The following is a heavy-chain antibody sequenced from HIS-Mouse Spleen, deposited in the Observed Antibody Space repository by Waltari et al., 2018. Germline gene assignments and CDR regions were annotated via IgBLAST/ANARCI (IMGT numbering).Heavy chain of an antibody. CDR2: SYYTGST. D-gene: IGHD3-10*01. CDR3: AAMVRGVLDY. Sequence: QLQLQESGPGLVKPSETLSLTCTVSGGSISSSSYYWGWIRQPPGQGLEWIGSSYYTGSTYYTPSLKGRVTISVDTSRNQFSLKLSTVTAADTAWYYWAAMVRGVLDYWGQGTLVTVSS. CDR1: GGSISSSSYY. V-gene: IGHV4-39*07. J-gene: IGHJ4*02.